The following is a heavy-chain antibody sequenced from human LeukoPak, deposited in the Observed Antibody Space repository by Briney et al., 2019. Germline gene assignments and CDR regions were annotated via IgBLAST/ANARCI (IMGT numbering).Heavy chain of an antibody. CDR2: IKKDGSEK. V-gene: IGHV3-7*01. Sequence: GGSLRLSCAASGFTFSSYWMSWVRPAPGKGLEGVANIKKDGSEKYDVDSVKGRFTISRDNAKNSLYLQMNSLRAEDTAVHYCASPRADGYGSGSYYFQHWGQGTLVTVSS. CDR1: GFTFSSYW. CDR3: ASPRADGYGSGSYYFQH. J-gene: IGHJ1*01. D-gene: IGHD3-10*01.